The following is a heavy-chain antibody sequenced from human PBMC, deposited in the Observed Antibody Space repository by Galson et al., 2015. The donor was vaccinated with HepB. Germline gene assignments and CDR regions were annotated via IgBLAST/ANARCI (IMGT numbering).Heavy chain of an antibody. CDR2: IKQDGSAT. CDR1: GFTFSSYW. D-gene: IGHD6-13*01. CDR3: ARDEGAAGMGLTYYRFDY. Sequence: SLRLSCAASGFTFSSYWMSWVRQAPGKGLEWVGHIKQDGSATSYVDSVKGRFTISRDNAKNSPYLQINSLRAEDTAVYYCARDEGAAGMGLTYYRFDYWGQGTLVTVSS. J-gene: IGHJ4*02. V-gene: IGHV3-7*01.